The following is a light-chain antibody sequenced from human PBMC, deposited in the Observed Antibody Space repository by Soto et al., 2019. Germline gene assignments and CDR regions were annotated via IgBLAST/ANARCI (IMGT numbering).Light chain of an antibody. CDR2: KAS. V-gene: IGKV1-5*03. J-gene: IGKJ1*01. Sequence: FRLTQYHSKITGSVGPRVTITCRAHQTSSRWWACYQQEPGKAPKLRIWKASTFKSGVPSRFSGSGSGTEFTLTISILQADDCATYYSKHYNSYSEAFGQGAK. CDR3: KHYNSYSEA. CDR1: QTSSRW.